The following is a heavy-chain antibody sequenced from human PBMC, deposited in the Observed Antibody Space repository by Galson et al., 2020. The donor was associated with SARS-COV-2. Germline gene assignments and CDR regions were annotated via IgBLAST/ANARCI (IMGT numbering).Heavy chain of an antibody. CDR3: ARGALIVYCGGDCYWGAFDI. D-gene: IGHD2-21*01. CDR2: IAYDGSNK. CDR1: GFTFSSYA. Sequence: CAASGFTFSSYAMHWVRQAPGKGLEWVAVIAYDGSNKYYADSVKGRFTISRDNSKNTLYLQMNSLRAEDTAVYSCARGALIVYCGGDCYWGAFDIWGQGTMVTVSS. V-gene: IGHV3-30-3*01. J-gene: IGHJ3*02.